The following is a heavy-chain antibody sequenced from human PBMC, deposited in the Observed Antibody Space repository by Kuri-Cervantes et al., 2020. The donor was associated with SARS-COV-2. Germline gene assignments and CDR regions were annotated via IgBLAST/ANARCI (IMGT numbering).Heavy chain of an antibody. D-gene: IGHD3-10*01. Sequence: GSLRLSCAVYGGSFSGYQWSWIRQTPGVGLEWIGQINDSGATKYNPSLKSRVIVSMDKSKNQFSLKLSSVTAADAAVYYCARALTGEVDDYWGQGTLVTVSS. CDR2: INDSGAT. CDR3: ARALTGEVDDY. CDR1: GGSFSGYQ. J-gene: IGHJ4*02. V-gene: IGHV4-34*01.